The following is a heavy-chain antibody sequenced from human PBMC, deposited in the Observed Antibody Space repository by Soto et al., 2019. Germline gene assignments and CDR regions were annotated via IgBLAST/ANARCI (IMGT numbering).Heavy chain of an antibody. J-gene: IGHJ3*02. V-gene: IGHV3-21*01. CDR3: ARPRIAAHDAFDI. CDR1: GFTFSSYS. D-gene: IGHD6-13*01. Sequence: EVQLVESGGGLVKPGGSLRLSCAASGFTFSSYSMNWVRQAPGKGLEWVSSISSSSSYIYYADSVKGRFTISRDNAKNSLYLQLNSLRAEDTAVYYCARPRIAAHDAFDIWGQGTMVTVSS. CDR2: ISSSSSYI.